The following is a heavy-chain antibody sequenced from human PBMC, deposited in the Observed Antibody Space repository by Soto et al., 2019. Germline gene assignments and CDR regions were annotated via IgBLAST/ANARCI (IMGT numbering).Heavy chain of an antibody. Sequence: SVKVSCTASGFTFTSSAVQWVRQARGQSLEWIGWIVVGSGNTNYAQKFQERVTITRDMSTSTAYMELSSLRSEDTAVYYCAAAYRISTTGTTPGVNWFDPWGQGTLVTVSS. V-gene: IGHV1-58*01. D-gene: IGHD1-1*01. CDR1: GFTFTSSA. J-gene: IGHJ5*02. CDR2: IVVGSGNT. CDR3: AAAYRISTTGTTPGVNWFDP.